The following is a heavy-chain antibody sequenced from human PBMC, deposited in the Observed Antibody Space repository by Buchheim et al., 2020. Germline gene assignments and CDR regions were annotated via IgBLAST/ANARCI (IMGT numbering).Heavy chain of an antibody. D-gene: IGHD6-19*01. V-gene: IGHV3-30-3*01. CDR3: AGDHQQWLVIGSFDY. J-gene: IGHJ4*01. CDR1: GFTFSSYG. CDR2: ISHEGDKT. Sequence: QVLLDESGGGVVQPGKSLTLSCAVSGFTFSSYGMHWVRQAPGKGLEWVAAISHEGDKTYYGDSVEGRFTVYRDNSKNTMFLQMNSLRPDDTAVYYCAGDHQQWLVIGSFDYWG.